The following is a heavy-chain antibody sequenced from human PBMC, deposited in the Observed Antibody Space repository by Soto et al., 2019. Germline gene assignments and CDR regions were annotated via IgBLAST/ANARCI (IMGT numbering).Heavy chain of an antibody. CDR1: GGSVSSGSYY. CDR2: INHSGST. D-gene: IGHD6-6*01. V-gene: IGHV4-39*07. J-gene: IGHJ4*02. CDR3: ARVSARLTPNFDY. Sequence: SETLSLTCTVSGGSVSSGSYYWSWIRQPPGKGLEWIGEINHSGSTNYNPSLKSRVTISVDTSKNQFSLKLSSVTAADTAVYYCARVSARLTPNFDYWGQGTLVTVSS.